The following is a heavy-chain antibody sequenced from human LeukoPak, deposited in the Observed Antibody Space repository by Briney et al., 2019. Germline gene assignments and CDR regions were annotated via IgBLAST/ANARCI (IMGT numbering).Heavy chain of an antibody. D-gene: IGHD1-1*01. CDR3: AALTTRQDAEAYYYYGMDV. Sequence: GASVKVSCKASGFTFTSSAMQWVRQARGQRLEWIGRIVVGSGNTNYAQKFQERVTITRDMSTSTAYMELSSLRSEDTAVYYCAALTTRQDAEAYYYYGMDVWGQGTTVTVSS. CDR1: GFTFTSSA. V-gene: IGHV1-58*02. CDR2: IVVGSGNT. J-gene: IGHJ6*02.